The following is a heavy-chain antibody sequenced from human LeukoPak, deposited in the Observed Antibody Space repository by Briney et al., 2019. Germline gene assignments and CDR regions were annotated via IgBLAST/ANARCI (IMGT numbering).Heavy chain of an antibody. Sequence: SQTLSLTCTVSGVSISSGGYAWSWIRQPPGKGLEWIGYIYYSGSTNYNPSLKSRVIISVDTSKNQFSLKLSSVTAADTAVYYCARGGAYYYGSGAESGIDYWGQGTLVTVSS. D-gene: IGHD3-10*01. J-gene: IGHJ4*02. CDR1: GVSISSGGYA. V-gene: IGHV4-61*08. CDR2: IYYSGST. CDR3: ARGGAYYYGSGAESGIDY.